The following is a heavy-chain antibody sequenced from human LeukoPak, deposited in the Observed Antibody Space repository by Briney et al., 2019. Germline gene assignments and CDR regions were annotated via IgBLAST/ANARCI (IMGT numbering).Heavy chain of an antibody. CDR2: ISGGGGST. D-gene: IGHD2-15*01. J-gene: IGHJ4*02. CDR1: GFTSRTYA. Sequence: GGSLRLSCAASGFTSRTYAMSWVRQAPGKGLEWVSAISGGGGSTYHADSVKGRFPISRDNSKNALFLQMNSLGAEFTAVYYCAKDRYCGGGTCYWSYFDYWGQGTLVTVSS. CDR3: AKDRYCGGGTCYWSYFDY. V-gene: IGHV3-23*01.